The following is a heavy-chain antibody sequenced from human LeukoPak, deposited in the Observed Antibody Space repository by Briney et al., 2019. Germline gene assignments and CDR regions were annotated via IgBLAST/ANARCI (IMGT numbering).Heavy chain of an antibody. CDR2: IIPIFGTA. D-gene: IGHD1-20*01. CDR1: GYTFTTYP. CDR3: ARDLYNWNPRDYYYYGMDV. V-gene: IGHV1-69*13. Sequence: SVKVSCKASGYTFTTYPINWVRQAPGQGLEWMGGIIPIFGTANYAQKFQGRVTITADESTSTAYMELSSLRSEDTAVYYCARDLYNWNPRDYYYYGMDVWGQGTTVTVSS. J-gene: IGHJ6*02.